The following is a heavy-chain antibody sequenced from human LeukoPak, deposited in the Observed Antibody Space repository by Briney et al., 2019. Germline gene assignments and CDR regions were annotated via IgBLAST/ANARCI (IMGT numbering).Heavy chain of an antibody. CDR2: IYYSGST. J-gene: IGHJ5*02. CDR3: ARGPPYSSSWYHWFDP. D-gene: IGHD6-13*01. V-gene: IGHV4-59*01. CDR1: GGSISSYY. Sequence: SETLSPTCTVSGGSISSYYWSWIRQPPGKGPEWIGYIYYSGSTNYNPSLKSRVTISVDTSKNQFSLKLSSVTAADTAVYYCARGPPYSSSWYHWFDPWGQGTLVTVSS.